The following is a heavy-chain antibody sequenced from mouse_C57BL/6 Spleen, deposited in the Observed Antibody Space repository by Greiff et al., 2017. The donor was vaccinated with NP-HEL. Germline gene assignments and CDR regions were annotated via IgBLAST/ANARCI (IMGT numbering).Heavy chain of an antibody. J-gene: IGHJ4*01. Sequence: LVESGAELVRPGASVTLSCKASGYTFTDYEMHWVKQTPVHGLEWIGAIDPETGGTAYNQKFKGKAILTADKSSSTAYMELRSLTSEDSAVYYCTRKGKFYYAMDYWGQGTSVTVSS. CDR3: TRKGKFYYAMDY. V-gene: IGHV1-15*01. CDR1: GYTFTDYE. CDR2: IDPETGGT.